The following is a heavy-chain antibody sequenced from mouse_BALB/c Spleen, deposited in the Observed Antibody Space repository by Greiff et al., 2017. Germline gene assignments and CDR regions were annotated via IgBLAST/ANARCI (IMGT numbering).Heavy chain of an antibody. CDR1: GYTFTSYY. D-gene: IGHD2-14*01. CDR2: INPSNGGT. CDR3: TREDYRYPFAY. J-gene: IGHJ3*01. Sequence: VLLQQSGAELVKPGASVKLSCKASGYTFTSYYMYWVKQRPGQGLEWIGGINPSNGGTNFNEKFKSKATLTVDKSSSTAYMQLSSLTSEDAAVYYCTREDYRYPFAYWGQGTLVTVSA. V-gene: IGHV1S81*02.